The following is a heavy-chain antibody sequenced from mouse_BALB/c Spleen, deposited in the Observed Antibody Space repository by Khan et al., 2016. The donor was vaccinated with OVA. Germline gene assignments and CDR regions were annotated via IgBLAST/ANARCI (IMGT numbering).Heavy chain of an antibody. Sequence: VQLQESGPGLVQPSQSLSITCTVSGFSLTNYSVHWVRQSPGKGLEWLGVIWSAGSTDYNAAFISRLTIRNDNSRSQVFFKMNSLQPNDTAIYYCARRGYDYGRGALFAYWGQGTLVTVSA. CDR3: ARRGYDYGRGALFAY. CDR1: GFSLTNYS. J-gene: IGHJ3*01. D-gene: IGHD2-4*01. CDR2: IWSAGST. V-gene: IGHV2-2*02.